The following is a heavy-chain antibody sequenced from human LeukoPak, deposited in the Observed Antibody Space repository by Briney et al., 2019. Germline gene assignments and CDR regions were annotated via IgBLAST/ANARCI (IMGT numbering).Heavy chain of an antibody. V-gene: IGHV1-24*01. CDR2: FDPEDGET. D-gene: IGHD5-12*01. Sequence: ASVKVSCKVSGYTLTELSMHWVRQAPGKGLEWMGGFDPEDGETIYAQKFQGRVTMTEDTSTDTAYMELSSLRSEDTAVYYCATCGYSGYGYYFDYWGQGTLVTVSS. CDR1: GYTLTELS. J-gene: IGHJ4*02. CDR3: ATCGYSGYGYYFDY.